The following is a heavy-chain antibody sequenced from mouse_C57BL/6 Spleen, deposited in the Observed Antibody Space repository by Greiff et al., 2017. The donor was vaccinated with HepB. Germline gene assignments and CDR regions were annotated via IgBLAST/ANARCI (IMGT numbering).Heavy chain of an antibody. CDR2: IHPNSGST. V-gene: IGHV1-64*01. J-gene: IGHJ4*01. Sequence: QVQLQHPGAELVKPGASVKLSCKASGYTFTSYWMHWVKQRPGQGLEWIGMIHPNSGSTNYNEKFKSKATLTVDKSSSTAYMQLSSLTSEDSAVYYCAESSPYYYAMDYWGQGTSVTVSS. D-gene: IGHD1-1*01. CDR3: AESSPYYYAMDY. CDR1: GYTFTSYW.